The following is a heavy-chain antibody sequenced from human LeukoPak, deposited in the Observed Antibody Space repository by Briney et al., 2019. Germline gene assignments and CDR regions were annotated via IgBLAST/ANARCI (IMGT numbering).Heavy chain of an antibody. D-gene: IGHD5-12*01. CDR2: IYYSGST. V-gene: IGHV4-59*01. J-gene: IGHJ4*02. CDR1: GGSISSYY. Sequence: SETLSLTCTVSGGSISSYYWSWIRQPTAKGLEWIGYIYYSGSTNYNPSLKSRVTISVDTSKNQFSLKLSSVTAADTAVYYCARDGSKYFDYWGQGTLVTVSS. CDR3: ARDGSKYFDY.